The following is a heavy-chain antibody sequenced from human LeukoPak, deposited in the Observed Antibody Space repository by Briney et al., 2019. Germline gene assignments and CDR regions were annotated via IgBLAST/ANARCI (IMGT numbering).Heavy chain of an antibody. V-gene: IGHV3-23*01. CDR3: AKASRPTVSRFDA. CDR2: ITGSGGST. Sequence: AGGSLRLSCAASGFTFSSYTMSWVRQAPGTGLEWVSAITGSGGSTYYVDSVKGRFTISRDNSKNTMYLQMNSLRAEDTAVYYCAKASRPTVSRFDAWGQGTLVTVSS. J-gene: IGHJ5*02. CDR1: GFTFSSYT. D-gene: IGHD4-11*01.